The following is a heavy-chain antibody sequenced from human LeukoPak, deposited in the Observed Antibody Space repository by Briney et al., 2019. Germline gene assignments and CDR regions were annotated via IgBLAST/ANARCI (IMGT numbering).Heavy chain of an antibody. V-gene: IGHV1-2*02. D-gene: IGHD6-19*01. Sequence: ASVKVSCKASGYTFTGYYMHWVRQAPGQGLEWMGWINPNSGGTNYAQKFQGRVTMTRDTSISTAYMELSRLRSDDTAVYYCARDGVGAVAGGNNWFDPWGQGTLVTVSS. J-gene: IGHJ5*02. CDR3: ARDGVGAVAGGNNWFDP. CDR1: GYTFTGYY. CDR2: INPNSGGT.